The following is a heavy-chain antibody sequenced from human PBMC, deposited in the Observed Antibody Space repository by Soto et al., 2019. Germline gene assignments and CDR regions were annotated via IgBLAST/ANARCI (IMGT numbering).Heavy chain of an antibody. CDR3: VRDLSGSIAAAGTWFDP. D-gene: IGHD6-13*01. J-gene: IGHJ5*02. CDR1: GFTFDDYG. V-gene: IGHV3-20*01. CDR2: INWNGGST. Sequence: GGSLRLSCAASGFTFDDYGMSWVRQAPGKGLEWVSGINWNGGSTGYADSVKGRFTISRDNAKNSLYLQMNSLRAEDTALYHCVRDLSGSIAAAGTWFDPWGQGTLVTVSS.